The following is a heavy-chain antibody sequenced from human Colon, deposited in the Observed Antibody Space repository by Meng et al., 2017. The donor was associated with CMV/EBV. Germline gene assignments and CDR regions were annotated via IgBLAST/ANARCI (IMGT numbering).Heavy chain of an antibody. J-gene: IGHJ4*02. CDR1: GGSITNRTL. CDR2: VYLGGTI. D-gene: IGHD1-26*01. CDR3: AGGSYQAWELLHY. Sequence: QEQLQQYGHSVVESPGTLSLTCTVSGGSITNRTLWSWVRLPPGKGLEWIGEVYLGGTIHHHPSLQSRVTISLDKAKDQFSLELTSVTAADTAVYYCAGGSYQAWELLHYWGQGTLVTVSS. V-gene: IGHV4-4*03.